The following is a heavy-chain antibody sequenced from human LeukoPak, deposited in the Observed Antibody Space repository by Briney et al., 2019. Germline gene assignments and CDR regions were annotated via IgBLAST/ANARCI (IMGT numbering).Heavy chain of an antibody. D-gene: IGHD2/OR15-2a*01. CDR3: TSASFDANIYCAMDV. V-gene: IGHV3-74*01. CDR1: GFTFRDYW. Sequence: VGALRLSCAASGFTFRDYWMHWVRHAPGKGLVWVSRIDIDGISTAYAHRVKSRFTISRDNAKLPRYLQMNSLRAEDTAVYYCTSASFDANIYCAMDVWGQGTTVTVSS. CDR2: IDIDGIST. J-gene: IGHJ6*02.